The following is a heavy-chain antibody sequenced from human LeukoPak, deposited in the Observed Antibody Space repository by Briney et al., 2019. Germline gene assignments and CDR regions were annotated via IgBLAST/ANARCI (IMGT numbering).Heavy chain of an antibody. D-gene: IGHD1-26*01. Sequence: PGGSLRLSCAASGFTFSSYGMSWVRQAPGKGLEWVSAISGSGGSTYYADSVKGRLTISRDNSKNTLYLQMNSLRAEDTAVYYCAKDRWELRGLYYFDYWGQGTLVTVSS. V-gene: IGHV3-23*01. J-gene: IGHJ4*02. CDR3: AKDRWELRGLYYFDY. CDR1: GFTFSSYG. CDR2: ISGSGGST.